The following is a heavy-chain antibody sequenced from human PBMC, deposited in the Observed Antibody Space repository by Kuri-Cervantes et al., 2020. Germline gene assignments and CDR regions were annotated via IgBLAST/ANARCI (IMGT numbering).Heavy chain of an antibody. CDR3: ARAPWVAATRYYYMDV. CDR2: IYYSGST. CDR1: GFTFSSYW. Sequence: GSLRLSCAASGFTFSSYWMSWVRQAPGKGLEWIGYIYYSGSTYYNPSLKSRVTISVDTSKNQFSLKLSSVTAADTAVYYCARAPWVAATRYYYMDVWGKGTTVTDSS. V-gene: IGHV4-59*01. D-gene: IGHD2-15*01. J-gene: IGHJ6*03.